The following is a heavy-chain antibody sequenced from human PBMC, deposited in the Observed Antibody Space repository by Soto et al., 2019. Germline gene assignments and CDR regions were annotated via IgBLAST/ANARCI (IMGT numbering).Heavy chain of an antibody. Sequence: SETLSLTCTVSGGSISSSSYYWCWIRHPPGKGLEWIGSIYYSGSTYYNPSLKSRVTISVDTSKTQFSLKLSSVTAADTAVYYCARRSGHSGYDQFDYWGQGTLVTVSS. D-gene: IGHD5-12*01. CDR2: IYYSGST. CDR3: ARRSGHSGYDQFDY. J-gene: IGHJ4*02. CDR1: GGSISSSSYY. V-gene: IGHV4-39*01.